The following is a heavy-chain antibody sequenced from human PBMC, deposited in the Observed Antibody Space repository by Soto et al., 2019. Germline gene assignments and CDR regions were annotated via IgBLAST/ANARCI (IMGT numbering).Heavy chain of an antibody. CDR3: ARGRGYSYGTFDY. CDR2: IYYSGST. D-gene: IGHD5-18*01. Sequence: QVQLQESGPGLVKPSETLSLTCTVSGGSISSYYWSWIRQPPGKGLESIGYIYYSGSTNYNPSLKSRVTISVDTSKNQFSLKLSSVTAADTAVYYCARGRGYSYGTFDYWGQGTPVTVSS. CDR1: GGSISSYY. J-gene: IGHJ4*02. V-gene: IGHV4-59*01.